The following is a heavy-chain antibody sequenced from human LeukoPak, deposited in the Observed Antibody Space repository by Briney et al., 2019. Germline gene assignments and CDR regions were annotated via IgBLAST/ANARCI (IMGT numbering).Heavy chain of an antibody. CDR3: AIQWGTGYYFDY. Sequence: PSETLSLTCTVSGGSISSAGYFWSWMRQPPGKGLEWIGYIYHSGSTYYNPSLNSRVTISLDRSNNQFSLWLSSVTAADTAVYFCAIQWGTGYYFDYWGQGTLVTVPS. D-gene: IGHD1-1*01. CDR2: IYHSGST. J-gene: IGHJ4*02. CDR1: GGSISSAGYF. V-gene: IGHV4-30-2*01.